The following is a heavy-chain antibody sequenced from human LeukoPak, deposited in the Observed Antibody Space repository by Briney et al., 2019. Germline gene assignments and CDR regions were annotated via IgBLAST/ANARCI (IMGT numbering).Heavy chain of an antibody. CDR2: INPNSGGT. J-gene: IGHJ4*02. Sequence: ASVKVSCKASGYTFTGYYMHWVRQAPGQGLEWMGWINPNSGGTNYAQKFQGRVTMTRDKSIRTAYMELSRLRSDDTAVYYCAKKGWLQFRFDYWGQGTLVTVSS. CDR3: AKKGWLQFRFDY. D-gene: IGHD5-24*01. V-gene: IGHV1-2*02. CDR1: GYTFTGYY.